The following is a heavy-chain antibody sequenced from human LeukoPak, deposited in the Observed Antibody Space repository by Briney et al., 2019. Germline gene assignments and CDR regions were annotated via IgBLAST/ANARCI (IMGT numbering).Heavy chain of an antibody. CDR3: TTQADCSSTSCYGMDV. CDR2: IKSKTDGGTT. J-gene: IGHJ6*02. Sequence: GGSLRLSCAASGFTFSNAWMSWVRQAPGKGLEWVGRIKSKTDGGTTDYAAPVKGRFTISGDDSKNTLYLQMNSLKTEDTAVYYCTTQADCSSTSCYGMDVWGQGTTVTVSS. V-gene: IGHV3-15*01. D-gene: IGHD2-2*01. CDR1: GFTFSNAW.